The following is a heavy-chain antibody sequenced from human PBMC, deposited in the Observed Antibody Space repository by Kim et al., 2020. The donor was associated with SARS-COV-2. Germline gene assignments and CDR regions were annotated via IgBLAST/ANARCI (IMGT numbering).Heavy chain of an antibody. D-gene: IGHD6-19*01. CDR3: ASLAIAVAARGHP. CDR1: GGSISSSSYY. CDR2: IYYSGST. V-gene: IGHV4-39*01. J-gene: IGHJ5*02. Sequence: SETLSLTCTVSGGSISSSSYYWGWIRQPPGKGLEWIGSIYYSGSTYYNPSLKSRVTISVDTSKNQFSLKLSSVTAADTAVYYCASLAIAVAARGHPWGQGTRVTVSS.